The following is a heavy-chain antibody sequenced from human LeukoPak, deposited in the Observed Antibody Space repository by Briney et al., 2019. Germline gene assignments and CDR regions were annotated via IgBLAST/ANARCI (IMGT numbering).Heavy chain of an antibody. CDR3: TTRSCGAGACSSSFYYYYGLHF. J-gene: IGHJ4*03. Sequence: SVKISCKASGNSISKFAVSWVRQAPGQGLEWMGGIIPLFGTADYPQKFQGRVTITADESTSTTYMELSSLKSEDTATYYCTTRSCGAGACSSSFYYYYGLHFWGQGTPVFVSS. V-gene: IGHV1-69*13. CDR2: IIPLFGTA. CDR1: GNSISKFA. D-gene: IGHD3-16*01.